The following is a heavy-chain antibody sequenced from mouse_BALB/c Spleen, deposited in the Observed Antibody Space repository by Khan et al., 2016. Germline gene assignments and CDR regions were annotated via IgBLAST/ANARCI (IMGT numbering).Heavy chain of an antibody. D-gene: IGHD2-5*01. CDR1: GFNFSSFG. CDR2: ISSGSNTI. V-gene: IGHV5-17*02. Sequence: EVELVESEGGLVQPGGSRKLSCAASGFNFSSFGMHWVRQAPEKGLEWVAYISSGSNTIYYADTVKGRFTISRDNPKKTLFLQMTSLRSEDTAMYYCARRIVTRDYYGMDYWGQGTSVTVSS. CDR3: ARRIVTRDYYGMDY. J-gene: IGHJ4*01.